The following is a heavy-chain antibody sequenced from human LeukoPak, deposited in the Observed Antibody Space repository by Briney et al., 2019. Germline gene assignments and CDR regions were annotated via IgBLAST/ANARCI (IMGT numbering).Heavy chain of an antibody. CDR2: GFYTGSA. CDR3: ARLRGAMTPVTSNFDY. CDR1: GGSISGSTYY. Sequence: SETLSLTCTVSGGSISGSTYYWAWTRQPPGKGLEWIGAGFYTGSAYYNPSLKIRLTIFVDTSKNQFSLDLSSVTAADTAVYYCARLRGAMTPVTSNFDYWGQGILVTVSS. V-gene: IGHV4-39*01. J-gene: IGHJ4*02. D-gene: IGHD4-17*01.